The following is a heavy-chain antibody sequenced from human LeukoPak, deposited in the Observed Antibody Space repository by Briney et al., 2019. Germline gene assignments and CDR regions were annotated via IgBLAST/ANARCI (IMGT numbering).Heavy chain of an antibody. CDR2: IKQDGSEK. CDR1: GFTFSNYW. J-gene: IGHJ4*02. V-gene: IGHV3-7*01. D-gene: IGHD3-3*01. Sequence: GGSLRLSCAASGFTFSNYWMSWVRQAPGKGLEWVANIKQDGSEKYYVDSVKGRFTISRDNAKNSLYLQMNSLRAEDTAVYYCARGITSGPRRYDVRNFDYWGQGTPVTVSS. CDR3: ARGITSGPRRYDVRNFDY.